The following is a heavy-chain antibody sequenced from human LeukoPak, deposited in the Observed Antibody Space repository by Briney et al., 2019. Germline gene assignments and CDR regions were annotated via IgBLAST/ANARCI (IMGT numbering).Heavy chain of an antibody. CDR1: GGSISSYY. CDR3: ARVGGSSWYDAFDI. Sequence: SETLSLTCTVSGGSISSYYWSWIRQPPGKGLEWIGYIYYSGSTNYNPALKSRVTISVDTSKNQFSLKLSSVTAADTAVYYCARVGGSSWYDAFDIWGQGTMVTVSS. D-gene: IGHD6-13*01. V-gene: IGHV4-59*01. J-gene: IGHJ3*02. CDR2: IYYSGST.